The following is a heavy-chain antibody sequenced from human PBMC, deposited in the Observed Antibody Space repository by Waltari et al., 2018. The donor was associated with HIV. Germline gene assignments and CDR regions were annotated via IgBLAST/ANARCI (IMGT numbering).Heavy chain of an antibody. Sequence: QVQLQQWGAGLLKPSETLSLTCAVYGGSFSGYYWSWIRQPPGKGLEWIGEINHSGSTNYNPSLKSRVTISVDTSKNQFSLKLSSVTAADTAVYYCARIRGRGGYYYYGMDVWGQGTTVTVSS. CDR1: GGSFSGYY. CDR2: INHSGST. D-gene: IGHD3-16*01. CDR3: ARIRGRGGYYYYGMDV. J-gene: IGHJ6*02. V-gene: IGHV4-34*01.